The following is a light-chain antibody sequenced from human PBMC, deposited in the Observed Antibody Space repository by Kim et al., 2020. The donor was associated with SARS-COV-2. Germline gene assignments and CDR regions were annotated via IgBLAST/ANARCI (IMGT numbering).Light chain of an antibody. V-gene: IGKV1-5*03. CDR1: QSISSW. Sequence: ASVGDGVTITCRASQSISSWLAWYQQKPGKAPKLLIYKTSSLESGVSSRFSGSGSGTEFTLTISSLQPDDFATYYCQQYKSYSRTFGQGTKVDIK. CDR3: QQYKSYSRT. CDR2: KTS. J-gene: IGKJ1*01.